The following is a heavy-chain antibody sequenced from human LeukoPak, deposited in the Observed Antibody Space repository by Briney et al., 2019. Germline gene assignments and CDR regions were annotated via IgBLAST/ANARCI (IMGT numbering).Heavy chain of an antibody. D-gene: IGHD3-10*01. CDR2: IYSGGST. V-gene: IGHV3-53*01. Sequence: GGSLRLSCAASGFTVSSNYMSWVRQAPGKGLEWVSVIYSGGSTYYADSVKGRFTISRDNSKNTLYLQVNSLRAEDTAVYYCARVDRLTMVRGVISYYYYYMDVWGKGTTVTVSS. CDR3: ARVDRLTMVRGVISYYYYYMDV. CDR1: GFTVSSNY. J-gene: IGHJ6*03.